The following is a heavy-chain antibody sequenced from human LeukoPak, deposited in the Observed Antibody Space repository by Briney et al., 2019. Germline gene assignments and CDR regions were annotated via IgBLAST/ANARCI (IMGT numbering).Heavy chain of an antibody. CDR1: GDSVSGNSAA. J-gene: IGHJ6*03. CDR2: TYYRSKWYN. D-gene: IGHD5-12*01. CDR3: ARGFRGVATIYYYYYMDV. Sequence: SQTLSLTCAISGDSVSGNSAAWNWIRQSPSRGLEWLGRTYYRSKWYNDYAVSVKSRITINPDTSKNQFSLQLNSVTPEDTAVYYCARGFRGVATIYYYYYMDVWGKGTTVTVSS. V-gene: IGHV6-1*01.